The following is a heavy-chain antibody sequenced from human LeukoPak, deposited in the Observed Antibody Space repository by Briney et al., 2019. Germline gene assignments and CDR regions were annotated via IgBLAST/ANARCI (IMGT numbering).Heavy chain of an antibody. V-gene: IGHV3-30*02. CDR1: GFTFNNYA. CDR3: AKNSLSSRLRYFDY. J-gene: IGHJ4*02. CDR2: IMYDGSDK. D-gene: IGHD4-17*01. Sequence: GGSLRLSCAASGFTFNNYAMHWVRQAPGKGLEWVAFIMYDGSDKYYADSVKGRFTISRDNSKNTLFLQMNSLRTEDTAVYYCAKNSLSSRLRYFDYWGQGTLVTVSS.